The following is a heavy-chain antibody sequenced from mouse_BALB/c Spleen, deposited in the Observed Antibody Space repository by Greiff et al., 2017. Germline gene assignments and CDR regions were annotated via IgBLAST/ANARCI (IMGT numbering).Heavy chain of an antibody. D-gene: IGHD2-14*01. CDR2: ISSGSSTI. CDR1: GFTFSSFG. V-gene: IGHV5-17*02. Sequence: EVMLVESGGGLVQPGGSRKLSCAASGFTFSSFGMHWVRQAPEKGLEWVAYISSGSSTIYYADTVKGRFTISRDNPKNTLFLQMTSLRSEDTAMYYCARGYDGFAYWGQGTLVTVSA. J-gene: IGHJ3*01. CDR3: ARGYDGFAY.